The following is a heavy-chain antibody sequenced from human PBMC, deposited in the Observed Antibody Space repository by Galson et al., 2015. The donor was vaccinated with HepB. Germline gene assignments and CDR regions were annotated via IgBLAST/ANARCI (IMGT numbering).Heavy chain of an antibody. D-gene: IGHD3-3*01. CDR3: AKDAVTNWRYYFDY. Sequence: PLRLACAAHGCTFSGHSLHWVAQAPGEGLVWVAVISSDGSNQYYADSVKGRFTISRDNSKNTLYLQMNSLRAEDTAVYYCAKDAVTNWRYYFDYWGQGTLVTVSS. V-gene: IGHV3-30*18. CDR2: ISSDGSNQ. J-gene: IGHJ4*02. CDR1: GCTFSGHS.